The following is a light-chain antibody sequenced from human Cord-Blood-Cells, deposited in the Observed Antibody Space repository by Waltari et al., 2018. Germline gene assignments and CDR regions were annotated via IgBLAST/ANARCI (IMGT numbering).Light chain of an antibody. J-gene: IGLJ2*01. CDR2: DVS. CDR3: SSYTSSSTLV. V-gene: IGLV2-14*01. Sequence: QSALTQPASVSGSPGQSFTISCTRTSSDVGGSNYVSWYQQHPGKAAKRMTYDVSNRPAGVSNRFSGSKSGNTASLTISGLQAEDEADYYCSSYTSSSTLVFGGGTKLTVL. CDR1: SSDVGGSNY.